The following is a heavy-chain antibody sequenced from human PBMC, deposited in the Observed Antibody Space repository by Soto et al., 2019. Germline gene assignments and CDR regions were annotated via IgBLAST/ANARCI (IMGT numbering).Heavy chain of an antibody. CDR3: ARRAVAATSDAFDI. J-gene: IGHJ3*02. D-gene: IGHD2-15*01. CDR1: GFTFSSYW. Sequence: EVQLVESGGGLVQPGESLRLSCAASGFTFSSYWMTWVRQAPGKGLEWVANINQDGSETYYVDSVKGRFTISRDNAKNSLYLQMNSLRVEDTAVYYCARRAVAATSDAFDIWGQGTMVTVS. CDR2: INQDGSET. V-gene: IGHV3-7*01.